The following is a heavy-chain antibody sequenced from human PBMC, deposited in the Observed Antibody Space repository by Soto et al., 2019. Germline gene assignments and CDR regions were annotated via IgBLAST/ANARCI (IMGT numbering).Heavy chain of an antibody. J-gene: IGHJ5*02. Sequence: EVQLVESGGGLVKPGGSLRLSCAASGFTFSSYSMNWVRQAPGKGLEWVSSISGSGYIYYADSVKGRFTISRDNAKNSLYLQMNSLIAEDTAVYYCARAAEYDSIWGSYRADWFDPWGQGTLVTVSS. CDR2: ISGSGYI. CDR1: GFTFSSYS. CDR3: ARAAEYDSIWGSYRADWFDP. D-gene: IGHD3-16*02. V-gene: IGHV3-21*01.